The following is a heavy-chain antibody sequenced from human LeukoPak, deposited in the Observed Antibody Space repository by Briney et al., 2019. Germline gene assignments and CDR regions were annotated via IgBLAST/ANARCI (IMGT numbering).Heavy chain of an antibody. D-gene: IGHD2-2*01. CDR2: IRNDESNK. Sequence: PGGSLRLSCEASGFTFSTYGMHWVRQAPGKGLDWVAFIRNDESNKHYADSVKGRFTISRDNSKNTLYLQMNSLRAEDTAVYYCAKQDIVVVPAARLDYWGQGTLVTVSS. CDR3: AKQDIVVVPAARLDY. V-gene: IGHV3-30*02. CDR1: GFTFSTYG. J-gene: IGHJ4*02.